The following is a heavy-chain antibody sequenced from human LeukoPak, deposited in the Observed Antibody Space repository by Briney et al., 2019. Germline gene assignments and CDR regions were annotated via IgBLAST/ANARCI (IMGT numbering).Heavy chain of an antibody. CDR2: INHSGST. Sequence: PSETLSLTCTVSGGSIGSSSYYWGWIRQPPGKGLEWIGEINHSGSTNYNPSLKSRVTISVDTSKNQFSLKLSSVTAADTAVYYCARRGGTAAAVPNWFDPWGQGTLVTVSS. CDR1: GGSIGSSSYY. CDR3: ARRGGTAAAVPNWFDP. J-gene: IGHJ5*02. V-gene: IGHV4-39*07. D-gene: IGHD6-13*01.